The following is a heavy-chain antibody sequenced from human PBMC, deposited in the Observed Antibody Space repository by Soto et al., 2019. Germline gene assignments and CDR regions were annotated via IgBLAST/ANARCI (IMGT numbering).Heavy chain of an antibody. CDR2: INHSGST. Sequence: SETLSLTCAVYGGSFSGYYWSWIRQPPGKGLEWIGEINHSGSTNYNPSLKSRVTISVDTSKNQFSLKLSSVTAADTAVYYCAREIREQYSSGWYYFDYWGQGTLVTVSS. CDR1: GGSFSGYY. V-gene: IGHV4-34*01. J-gene: IGHJ4*02. CDR3: AREIREQYSSGWYYFDY. D-gene: IGHD6-19*01.